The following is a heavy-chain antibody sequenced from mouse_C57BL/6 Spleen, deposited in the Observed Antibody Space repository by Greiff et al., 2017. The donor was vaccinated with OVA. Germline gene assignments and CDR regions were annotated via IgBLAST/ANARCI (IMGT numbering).Heavy chain of an antibody. CDR2: ISDGGSYT. CDR1: GFTFSSYA. J-gene: IGHJ2*01. CDR3: ARDTDGYYPDY. D-gene: IGHD2-3*01. Sequence: EVQGVESGGGLAKPGGSLKLSCAASGFTFSSYAMSWVRQTPEKRLEWVATISDGGSYTYYPDNVKGRFTISRDNAKNNLYLQMSHLKSEDTAMYYCARDTDGYYPDYWGQGTTLTVSS. V-gene: IGHV5-4*01.